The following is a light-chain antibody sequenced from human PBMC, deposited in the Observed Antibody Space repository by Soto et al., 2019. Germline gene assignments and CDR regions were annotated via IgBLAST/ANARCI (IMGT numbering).Light chain of an antibody. V-gene: IGKV1-27*01. J-gene: IGKJ3*01. Sequence: DIQMTQSPSSLSESVGYRVTITCRASQDISNFLDWYQQKPGKVPKLLIYPASTLQSGVPSRFSGSGSGTDFTLTITSLQSEDFATYYCQKYKDAPFTFGPGTKVDV. CDR2: PAS. CDR3: QKYKDAPFT. CDR1: QDISNF.